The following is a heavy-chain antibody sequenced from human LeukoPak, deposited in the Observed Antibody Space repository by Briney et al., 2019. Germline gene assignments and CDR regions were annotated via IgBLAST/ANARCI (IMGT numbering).Heavy chain of an antibody. CDR2: IKHDGIEK. CDR1: GFTFSSYW. V-gene: IGHV3-7*01. J-gene: IGHJ5*02. Sequence: GGSLRLSCAASGFTFSSYWTSWVRQAPGKGLEWVANIKHDGIEKNYVDSVRGRFTISRDNAKNSLYLQMMRLRAEDTAIYYCVRVKAWVVPTATGEFDPWGQGTLVTVSS. D-gene: IGHD2-2*01. CDR3: VRVKAWVVPTATGEFDP.